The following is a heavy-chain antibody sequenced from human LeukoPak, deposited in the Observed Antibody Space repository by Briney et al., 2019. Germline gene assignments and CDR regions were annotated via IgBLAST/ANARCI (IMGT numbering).Heavy chain of an antibody. CDR3: ARASQALWAFDI. D-gene: IGHD6-6*01. V-gene: IGHV3-53*01. CDR2: IYSGGST. J-gene: IGHJ3*02. Sequence: GGSLRLSCAASGFTVSSNYMSWVRQAPGKGLEWVSVIYSGGSTYYADSVKGRFTISRDNSRTTLHLQMNSLRVEDTAVYYCARASQALWAFDIWGQGTMVTVSS. CDR1: GFTVSSNY.